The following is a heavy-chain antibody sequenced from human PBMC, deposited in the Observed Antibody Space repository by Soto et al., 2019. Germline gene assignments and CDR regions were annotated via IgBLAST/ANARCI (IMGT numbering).Heavy chain of an antibody. Sequence: SLRLSCATSGFTFSSYSMNWVRQAPGMGLEWVSSISSSSRYIYYADAVRGRFTISRDNAKNSLYLQINSLRAEDTAVYYCARDRLVAATSAPPYCYHGMDVWGQGTTVTVSS. D-gene: IGHD2-15*01. J-gene: IGHJ6*02. CDR2: ISSSSRYI. CDR1: GFTFSSYS. CDR3: ARDRLVAATSAPPYCYHGMDV. V-gene: IGHV3-21*01.